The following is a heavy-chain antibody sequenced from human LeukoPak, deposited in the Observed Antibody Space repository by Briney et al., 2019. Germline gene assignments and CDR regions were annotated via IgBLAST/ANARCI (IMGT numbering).Heavy chain of an antibody. V-gene: IGHV1-2*02. CDR3: GVTMIIQGPLDAFDI. Sequence: GASVKVSCKASGYTFTDYYMHWVRQAPGQGLEWMGWINPNSGGTNYAQKFQGRVTMTRDTSISTAYMEMSRMRSDDTAVYYCGVTMIIQGPLDAFDIWGQGTMVTVSS. D-gene: IGHD3-22*01. CDR2: INPNSGGT. J-gene: IGHJ3*02. CDR1: GYTFTDYY.